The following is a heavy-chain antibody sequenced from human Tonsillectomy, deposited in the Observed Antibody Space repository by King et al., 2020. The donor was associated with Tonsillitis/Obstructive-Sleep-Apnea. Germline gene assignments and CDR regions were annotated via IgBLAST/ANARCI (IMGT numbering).Heavy chain of an antibody. D-gene: IGHD6-6*01. V-gene: IGHV4-34*01. CDR2: IDHSGST. J-gene: IGHJ3*02. Sequence: VQLQQWGAGLLRPSETLSLTCAVYGGSFSGYYWSWIRQPPGKGLEWIGEIDHSGSTNYNPSLKSRVTISVDTSKKRFSLKLSSVTAADTAVYYCARASEAFDIWGQGTMVTVSS. CDR3: ARASEAFDI. CDR1: GGSFSGYY.